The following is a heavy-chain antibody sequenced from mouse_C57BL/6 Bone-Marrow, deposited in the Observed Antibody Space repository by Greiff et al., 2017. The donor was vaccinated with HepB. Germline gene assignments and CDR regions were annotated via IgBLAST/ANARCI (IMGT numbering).Heavy chain of an antibody. J-gene: IGHJ1*03. Sequence: EVKLQQSGPELVKPGASVKIPCKASGYTFTDYNMDWVKQSHGKSLEWIGDINPNNGGTIYNQKFKGKATLTVDKSSSTAYMELRSLTSEDTAVYYCARWGFITTVVATPHWYFDVWGTGTTVTVSS. V-gene: IGHV1-18*01. CDR3: ARWGFITTVVATPHWYFDV. CDR2: INPNNGGT. CDR1: GYTFTDYN. D-gene: IGHD1-1*01.